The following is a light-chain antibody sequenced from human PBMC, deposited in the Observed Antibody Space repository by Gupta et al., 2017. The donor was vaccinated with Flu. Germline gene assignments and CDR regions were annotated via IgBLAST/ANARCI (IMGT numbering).Light chain of an antibody. V-gene: IGLV2-14*01. CDR3: LSYTSSGTFWV. CDR1: SSDIGGYDH. CDR2: KVI. Sequence: QPASVSGFPGQSITISCTGTSSDIGGYDHVSWYQHHPGKVPKLIIFKVINRPSGISNRFSASKSGNTASLTISGLQTEDEAHYYCLSYTSSGTFWVFGGGTRLTVL. J-gene: IGLJ3*02.